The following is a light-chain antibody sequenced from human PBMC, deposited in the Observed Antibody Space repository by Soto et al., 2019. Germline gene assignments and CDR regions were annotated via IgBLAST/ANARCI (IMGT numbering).Light chain of an antibody. V-gene: IGKV1-39*01. CDR2: ASS. CDR1: QTVSNN. J-gene: IGKJ3*01. Sequence: DIQMTQSPSSLSASVGDRVTITCRTSQTVSNNLNWYQRKPGKAPSLLIYASSTLQSGVPSRFVGSGSETEFTLTISSLQPEDCATSYCQEDNITPFTFGPGTKVDI. CDR3: QEDNITPFT.